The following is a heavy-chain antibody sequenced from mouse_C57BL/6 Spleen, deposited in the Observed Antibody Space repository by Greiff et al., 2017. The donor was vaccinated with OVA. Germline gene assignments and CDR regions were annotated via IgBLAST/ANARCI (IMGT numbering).Heavy chain of an antibody. D-gene: IGHD1-1*01. CDR2: INPNNGGT. J-gene: IGHJ1*03. Sequence: VQLQQSGPELVKPGASVKIPCKASGYTFTDYNMDWVKQSHGKSLEWIGDINPNNGGTIYNQKFKGKATLTVDKSSSTAYMELRSLTSEDTAVYYCATTVVARYFDVWGTGTTVTVSS. CDR3: ATTVVARYFDV. CDR1: GYTFTDYN. V-gene: IGHV1-18*01.